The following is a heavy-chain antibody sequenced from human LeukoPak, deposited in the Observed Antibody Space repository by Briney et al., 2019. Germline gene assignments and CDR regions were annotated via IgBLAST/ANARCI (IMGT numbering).Heavy chain of an antibody. CDR1: GFTFSSYA. D-gene: IGHD4-17*01. CDR3: ARIPPPYGDYVSYYYYGMDV. Sequence: GGSLRLSCAASGFTFSSYAMSWVRQAPGKGLEGVSYISSSGSTIYYADSVKGRFTISRDNAKDSLYLQMNSLRAEDTAVYYCARIPPPYGDYVSYYYYGMDVWGQGTTVTVSS. V-gene: IGHV3-48*03. CDR2: ISSSGSTI. J-gene: IGHJ6*02.